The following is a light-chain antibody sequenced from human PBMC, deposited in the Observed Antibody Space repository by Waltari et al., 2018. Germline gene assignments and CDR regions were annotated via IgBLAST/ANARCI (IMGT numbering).Light chain of an antibody. CDR3: CSYAGVDTFYV. J-gene: IGLJ1*01. CDR2: EVN. Sequence: QSALTQPASVSGSPGQSITIPCTGTSSDVGSYDLVSWYQQHPGKAPQLISYEVNGRPSGVSNRFSGSKSGNTASLTIAGLQAEDEADYYCCSYAGVDTFYVFGTGTKVTVL. CDR1: SSDVGSYDL. V-gene: IGLV2-23*02.